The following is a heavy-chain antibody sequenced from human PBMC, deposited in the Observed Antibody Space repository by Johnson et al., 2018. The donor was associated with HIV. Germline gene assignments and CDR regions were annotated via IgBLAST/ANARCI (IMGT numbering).Heavy chain of an antibody. CDR2: ISYDGTNK. V-gene: IGHV3-30*18. J-gene: IGHJ3*02. CDR3: AKEGWAAAQEGWGAFDI. Sequence: QVQLVESGGGVVRPGGSLRLSCTTSEFIFDDYGMSWVRQAPGKGLEWVAVISYDGTNKYYANSVKGRFTISRDNSKNTLYLQMNSLRAEDTAVYYCAKEGWAAAQEGWGAFDIWGQGTMVTVSS. D-gene: IGHD6-13*01. CDR1: EFIFDDYG.